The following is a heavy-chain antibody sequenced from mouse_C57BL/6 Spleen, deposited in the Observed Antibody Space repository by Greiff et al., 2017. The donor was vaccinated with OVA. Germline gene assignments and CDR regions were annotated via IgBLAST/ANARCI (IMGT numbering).Heavy chain of an antibody. CDR1: GFTFSDYG. CDR3: ARTGYYGSSYGYFDV. V-gene: IGHV5-17*01. D-gene: IGHD1-1*01. J-gene: IGHJ1*03. Sequence: EVMLVESGGGLVKPGGSLKLSCAASGFTFSDYGMHWVRQAPEKGLEWVAYISSGSSTIYYADTVKGRFTISRDNAKNTLFLQMTSLRSEDTAMYYCARTGYYGSSYGYFDVWGTGTTVTVSS. CDR2: ISSGSSTI.